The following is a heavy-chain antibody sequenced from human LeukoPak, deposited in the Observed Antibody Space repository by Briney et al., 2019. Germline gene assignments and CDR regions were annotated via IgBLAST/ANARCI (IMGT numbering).Heavy chain of an antibody. J-gene: IGHJ4*02. V-gene: IGHV3-30-3*01. Sequence: GGSLRLSCAASGFTFSSYAMHWVRQAPGKGLEWVAVISYDGSNKYYADSVKGRFTISRDNSKNTLYLQMNSLRAEDTAVYYCVRDRWEQQLGGLEYWGQGTLVTVSS. D-gene: IGHD6-13*01. CDR3: VRDRWEQQLGGLEY. CDR1: GFTFSSYA. CDR2: ISYDGSNK.